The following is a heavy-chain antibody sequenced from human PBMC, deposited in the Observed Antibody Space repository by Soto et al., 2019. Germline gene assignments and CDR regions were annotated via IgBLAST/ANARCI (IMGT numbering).Heavy chain of an antibody. J-gene: IGHJ6*02. D-gene: IGHD2-21*02. V-gene: IGHV3-7*05. CDR1: GFAFSSYW. CDR3: ARAPQVTTFHYGMDV. CDR2: IEEDGNER. Sequence: VQLVESGGGLVQPGGSLRLSCTASGFAFSSYWMNWVRRAPGKGLEWVASIEEDGNERYYVDSVKGRFTISRDNAMNSVYLQMNSLRAEDTAIYYSARAPQVTTFHYGMDVSDQGTTVTVSS.